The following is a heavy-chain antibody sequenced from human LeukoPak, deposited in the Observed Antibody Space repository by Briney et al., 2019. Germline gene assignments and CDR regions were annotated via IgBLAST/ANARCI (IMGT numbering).Heavy chain of an antibody. D-gene: IGHD2-21*02. CDR1: GGSISSSSYY. J-gene: IGHJ4*02. V-gene: IGHV4-39*07. CDR3: ARDMSGVSCGGDCYSFDY. CDR2: IYYSGST. Sequence: PSETLSLTCTVSGGSISSSSYYWGWIRQPPGEGLEWIGSIYYSGSTYYNPSLKSRVTISVDTSKNQFSLKLSSVTAADTAVYYCARDMSGVSCGGDCYSFDYWGQGTLVTVSS.